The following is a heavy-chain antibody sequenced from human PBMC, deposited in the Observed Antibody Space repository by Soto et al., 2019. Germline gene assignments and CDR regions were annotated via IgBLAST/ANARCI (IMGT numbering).Heavy chain of an antibody. CDR3: ARHEAPRGWYFDS. D-gene: IGHD6-19*01. CDR1: GGSISSSSYY. CDR2: IYYSGST. J-gene: IGHJ4*02. Sequence: QLQLQESGPGLVKPSETLSLTCTVSGGSISSSSYYWGWIRQPPGKGLEWIGSIYYSGSTYYNPSLNSRVTISVYTSKNQSSLKLRSVTAADTAVYYCARHEAPRGWYFDSWGQGTLVTLSS. V-gene: IGHV4-39*01.